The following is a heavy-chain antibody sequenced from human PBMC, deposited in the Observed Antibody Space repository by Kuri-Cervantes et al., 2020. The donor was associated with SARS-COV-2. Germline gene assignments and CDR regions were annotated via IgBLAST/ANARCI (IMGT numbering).Heavy chain of an antibody. CDR1: GYTFTSYA. CDR2: SNAGNGNT. CDR3: ARSSSGSYSDFEY. V-gene: IGHV1-3*02. J-gene: IGHJ4*02. D-gene: IGHD1-26*01. Sequence: ASVKVSCKASGYTFTSYAMHWVRQAPGQRLEWMGWSNAGNGNTKYSQEFQGRVTITRDTSASTAYMELSSLRSEDMAVYYCARSSSGSYSDFEYWGQGTPVTVSS.